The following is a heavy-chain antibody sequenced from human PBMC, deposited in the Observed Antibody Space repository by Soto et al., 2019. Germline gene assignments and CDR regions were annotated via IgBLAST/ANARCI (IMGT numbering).Heavy chain of an antibody. CDR3: AASPRSSDWFDP. V-gene: IGHV1-69*02. Sequence: QVQLVQSGAEVKKPGSSAKVSCKASGGTFSSYTISWVRQAPGQGLEWMGRIIPILGIANYAQKFQGRVTITAEKATSTAYMELSSLRSEDTAVYYCAASPRSSDWFDPWGQGTLVTVSS. CDR2: IIPILGIA. CDR1: GGTFSSYT. J-gene: IGHJ5*02. D-gene: IGHD3-10*01.